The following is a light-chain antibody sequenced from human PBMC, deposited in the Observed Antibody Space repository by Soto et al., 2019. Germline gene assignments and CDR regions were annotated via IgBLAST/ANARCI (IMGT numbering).Light chain of an antibody. CDR2: SDN. CDR1: RSNVGSNF. J-gene: IGLJ2*01. V-gene: IGLV1-44*01. CDR3: AAWDDSLNGPL. Sequence: QSVLTQPPPASGTPGQRVTISCSGSRSNVGSNFVNWYQHLPGTAPKLLIHSDNRRPSGVPDRFSGSKSGTSASLAISGLQSEDEADYYCAAWDDSLNGPLFGGGTKLTVL.